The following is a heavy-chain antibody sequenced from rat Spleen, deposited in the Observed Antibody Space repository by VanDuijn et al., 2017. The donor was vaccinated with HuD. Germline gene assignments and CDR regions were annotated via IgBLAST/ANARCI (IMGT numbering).Heavy chain of an antibody. CDR2: IIYDGSST. Sequence: EVQLVESGGGLVQPGRSLKLSCAASGFTFSDYAMAWVRQAPKKGLEWVATIIYDGSSTYYRDSVKGRFTISRDNAKSTLYLQMDSLRSEDTATYYCARRGITGPGYFDYWGQGVMVTVSS. D-gene: IGHD5-1*01. CDR3: ARRGITGPGYFDY. J-gene: IGHJ2*01. CDR1: GFTFSDYA. V-gene: IGHV5-17*01.